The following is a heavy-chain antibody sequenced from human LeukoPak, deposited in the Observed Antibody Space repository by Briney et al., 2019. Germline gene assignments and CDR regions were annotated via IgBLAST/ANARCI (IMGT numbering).Heavy chain of an antibody. CDR1: GFTFSSYA. D-gene: IGHD1-14*01. Sequence: QPGRSLRLSCAASGFTFSSYAMHWVRQAPGKELEWVAVISYDGSNKYYADSVKGRFTISRDNSKNTLYLQMNSLRAEDTAVYYCAREAGPYAFDIWGQGTVVTVSS. J-gene: IGHJ3*02. CDR2: ISYDGSNK. CDR3: AREAGPYAFDI. V-gene: IGHV3-30*01.